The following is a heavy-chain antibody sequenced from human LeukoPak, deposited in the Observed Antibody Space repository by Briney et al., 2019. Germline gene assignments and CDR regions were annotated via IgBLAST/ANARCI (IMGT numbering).Heavy chain of an antibody. J-gene: IGHJ4*02. V-gene: IGHV4-39*01. CDR1: GGAISSDNCY. CDR3: ARLSDY. CDR2: INYSGTT. Sequence: PSETLSLTCTVSGGAISSDNCYWGWIRQPPGKGPEWIGSINYSGTTYYNPSLKSRVSISVDTSRTQFSLRLSSVTAADTAVYYCARLSDYWGQGTLVTVSS.